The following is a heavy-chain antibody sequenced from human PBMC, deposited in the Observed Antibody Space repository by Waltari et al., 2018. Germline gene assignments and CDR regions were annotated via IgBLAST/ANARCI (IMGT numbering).Heavy chain of an antibody. D-gene: IGHD3-22*01. J-gene: IGHJ4*02. V-gene: IGHV4-38-2*01. CDR2: IYHSGST. CDR3: ASHYYDSSGYPPY. Sequence: QVQLQESGPGLVKPSETLSLTCAVSGSSFRSGYYWGWIRQPPGKGLGLIGSIYHSGSTYYNPSLKSRVTISVDTSKNQFSLKLSSVTAADTAVYYCASHYYDSSGYPPYWGQGTLVTVSS. CDR1: GSSFRSGYY.